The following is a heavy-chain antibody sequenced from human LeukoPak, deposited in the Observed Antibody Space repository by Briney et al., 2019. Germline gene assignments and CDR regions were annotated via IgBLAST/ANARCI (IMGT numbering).Heavy chain of an antibody. V-gene: IGHV1-18*01. CDR1: GYTFTSYG. CDR2: ISAYNGNT. CDR3: ARAEWLSSTYYYYYYGMDV. J-gene: IGHJ6*02. Sequence: ASVKASCKASGYTFTSYGISWVRQAPGQGLEWMGWISAYNGNTNYAQKLQGRVTMTTDTSTSTAYMELRSLRSDDTAVYYCARAEWLSSTYYYYYYGMDVWGQGTTVTVSS. D-gene: IGHD3-3*01.